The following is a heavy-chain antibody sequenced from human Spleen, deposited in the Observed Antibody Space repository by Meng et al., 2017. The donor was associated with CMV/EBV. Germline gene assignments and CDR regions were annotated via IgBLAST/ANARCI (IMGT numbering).Heavy chain of an antibody. CDR2: ISSSGSYI. Sequence: GGSLRLSCAASGFIFSSYSMNWVRQAPGKGLEWVSFISSSGSYIYYADSMKGRFTISRDNAKNSLYLQINSLRAEDTAVYYCARGRYCSSTSCYYLYFDYWGQGTLVTVSS. D-gene: IGHD2-2*01. CDR3: ARGRYCSSTSCYYLYFDY. J-gene: IGHJ4*02. CDR1: GFIFSSYS. V-gene: IGHV3-21*01.